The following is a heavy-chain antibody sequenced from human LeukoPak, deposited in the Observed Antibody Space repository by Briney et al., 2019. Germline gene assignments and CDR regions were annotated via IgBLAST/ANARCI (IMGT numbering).Heavy chain of an antibody. CDR3: ASAFDYGDYDY. J-gene: IGHJ4*02. CDR1: GFIFSSYA. D-gene: IGHD4-17*01. Sequence: GGSLRLSCAASGFIFSSYAMIWVRQAPGKGLEGVANIKQDGSEKYYVDSVKGRFTISRDNAKSSLYLQMNSLRAEDTAVYYCASAFDYGDYDYWGQGTLVTVSS. CDR2: IKQDGSEK. V-gene: IGHV3-7*01.